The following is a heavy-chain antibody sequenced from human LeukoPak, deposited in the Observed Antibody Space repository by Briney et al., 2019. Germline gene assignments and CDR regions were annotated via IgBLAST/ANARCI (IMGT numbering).Heavy chain of an antibody. CDR1: GFTFSSYS. CDR3: AKAGPPDSGGYSFDY. V-gene: IGHV3-21*04. J-gene: IGHJ4*02. CDR2: ISSSSSYI. D-gene: IGHD3-22*01. Sequence: GGSLRLSCAASGFTFSSYSMTWVRQAPGKGLEWVSSISSSSSYIYYADSVKGRFTISRDNAKNSLSLQMNSLRAEDTAVYYCAKAGPPDSGGYSFDYWGQGTLVTVSS.